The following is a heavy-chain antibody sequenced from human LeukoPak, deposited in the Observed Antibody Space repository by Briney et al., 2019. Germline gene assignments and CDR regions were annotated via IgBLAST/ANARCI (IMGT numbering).Heavy chain of an antibody. CDR2: VIPVFGRT. CDR1: GDAFKYYA. CDR3: AGIPVFGVVLHQVPV. Sequence: GASVKVSCKTPGDAFKYYAITWVRQAPGHGLEWMGGVIPVFGRTDYAQKFQGRVTITADKTTSTAYMELNSLTSEDTAVYFCAGIPVFGVVLHQVPVWGKGTTVTVSS. V-gene: IGHV1-69*06. J-gene: IGHJ6*04. D-gene: IGHD3-3*01.